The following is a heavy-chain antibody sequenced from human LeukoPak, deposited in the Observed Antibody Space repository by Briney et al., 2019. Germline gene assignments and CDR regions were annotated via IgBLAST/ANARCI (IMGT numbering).Heavy chain of an antibody. V-gene: IGHV3-30*02. J-gene: IGHJ5*02. D-gene: IGHD6-19*01. CDR2: IRYDGSNK. CDR1: GFTFSSYG. Sequence: GGSLRLSCAASGFTFSSYGMHWVCQAPGKGLEWVAFIRYDGSNKYYADSVKGRFTISRDNSKNTLYLQMNSLRAEDTAVYYCAKPAYSSGWRPNYNWFDPWGQGTLVTVSS. CDR3: AKPAYSSGWRPNYNWFDP.